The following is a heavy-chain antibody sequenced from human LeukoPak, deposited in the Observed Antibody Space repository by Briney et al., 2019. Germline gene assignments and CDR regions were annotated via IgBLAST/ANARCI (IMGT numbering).Heavy chain of an antibody. J-gene: IGHJ5*02. Sequence: GEPLRLSCAASGFTFSSYSMNWVRQAPGKGLEWVSSISSSSSYIYYADSVKGRFTISRDNAKNTLNLQMNSLRAEDTAVYYCARDLGQYYDTSDNWFDPWGQGTLVTVSS. CDR3: ARDLGQYYDTSDNWFDP. D-gene: IGHD3-22*01. V-gene: IGHV3-21*01. CDR2: ISSSSSYI. CDR1: GFTFSSYS.